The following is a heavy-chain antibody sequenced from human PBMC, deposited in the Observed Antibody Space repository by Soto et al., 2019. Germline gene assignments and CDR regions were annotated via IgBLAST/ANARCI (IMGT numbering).Heavy chain of an antibody. CDR2: VSANGDST. Sequence: EVRLLESGGGSVQPGGSLRLSCSGSGFAFSEYAMSWVRQAPGKGLEWVSAVSANGDSTDYADSVKGRFTASRDNSKNTLYVQLNSLRAEDTAIYYCALRGDLRIYWGQGTLVTVS. J-gene: IGHJ4*02. CDR1: GFAFSEYA. D-gene: IGHD2-21*02. CDR3: ALRGDLRIY. V-gene: IGHV3-23*01.